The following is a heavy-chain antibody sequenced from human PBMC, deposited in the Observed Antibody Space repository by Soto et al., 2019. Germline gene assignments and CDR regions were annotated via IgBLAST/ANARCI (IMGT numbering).Heavy chain of an antibody. CDR3: ARGSPTGTGDPLAPTYYFDY. CDR1: GYTFTGYY. Sequence: ASVKVSCKASGYTFTGYYMHWVRQAPGQGLEWMGWINPNSGGTNYAQKFQGWVTMTRDTSISTAYMELSRLRSDDTAVYYCARGSPTGTGDPLAPTYYFDYWGQGTLVTVSS. J-gene: IGHJ4*02. D-gene: IGHD7-27*01. CDR2: INPNSGGT. V-gene: IGHV1-2*04.